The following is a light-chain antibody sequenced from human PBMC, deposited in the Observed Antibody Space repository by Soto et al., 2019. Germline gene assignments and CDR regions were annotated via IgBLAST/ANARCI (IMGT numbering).Light chain of an antibody. CDR2: DVS. CDR3: SSYTSSSTYV. J-gene: IGLJ1*01. Sequence: QSVLTQPASVSGSPGQSITISCTGTSSDVGGYNYVSWYQQHPGKAPKPIIYDVSKRPSEVSNRFSGSKSGNTASLSISGLQAKDEADYYCSSYTSSSTYVFGTGTKVTVL. V-gene: IGLV2-14*01. CDR1: SSDVGGYNY.